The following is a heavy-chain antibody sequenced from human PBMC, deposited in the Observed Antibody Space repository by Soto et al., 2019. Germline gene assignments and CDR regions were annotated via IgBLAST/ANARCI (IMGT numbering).Heavy chain of an antibody. D-gene: IGHD2-15*01. J-gene: IGHJ4*02. V-gene: IGHV3-23*01. CDR3: AKDWSGNKCSGDGCLAN. CDR2: MSSSGVTT. Sequence: EVQLLESGGGLVQPGGSLRVYCAASGFTFASYAMTWVRQAPGKGLEWVSSMSSSGVTTYYADSVKGRFIISRDNSRNTLYLHMNGLRAEDTAIDYCAKDWSGNKCSGDGCLANWGQGTRVSVSS. CDR1: GFTFASYA.